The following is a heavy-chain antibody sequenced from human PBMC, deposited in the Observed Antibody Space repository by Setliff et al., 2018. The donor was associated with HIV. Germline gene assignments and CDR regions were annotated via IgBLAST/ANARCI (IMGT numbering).Heavy chain of an antibody. J-gene: IGHJ3*02. CDR3: ATSGFYDILTGPTPGVFDI. D-gene: IGHD3-9*01. V-gene: IGHV1-24*01. CDR1: GHSLTELS. CDR2: FDPEDDET. Sequence: ASVKVSCKLSGHSLTELSIHWVRQAPGEGLEWVGGFDPEDDETVYAEKFQGRVMMTEDTSTDTAYMALSSLKSEDTAMYYCATSGFYDILTGPTPGVFDIWGQGTMVTV.